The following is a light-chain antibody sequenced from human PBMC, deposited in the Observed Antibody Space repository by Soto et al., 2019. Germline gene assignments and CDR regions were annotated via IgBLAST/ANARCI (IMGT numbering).Light chain of an antibody. CDR1: QSISSW. CDR2: DAS. Sequence: DIQMTQSPSALSASVGDRATITCLASQSISSWLAWYQQKPGKAPKLLIYDASTLQSGVPSRFSGSGSGTEFTLTISSLQPDDFATYYCQHYNSYSEAFGQGTKVDIK. J-gene: IGKJ1*01. CDR3: QHYNSYSEA. V-gene: IGKV1-5*01.